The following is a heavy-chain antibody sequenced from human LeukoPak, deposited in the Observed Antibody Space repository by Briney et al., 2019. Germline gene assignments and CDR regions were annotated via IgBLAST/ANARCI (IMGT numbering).Heavy chain of an antibody. J-gene: IGHJ3*02. D-gene: IGHD2-21*02. CDR3: AREVTAEAFDI. CDR2: INHSGST. CDR1: GGSVSGYY. V-gene: IGHV4-34*01. Sequence: NPSETLSLTCAVYGGSVSGYYWSWIRQPPGKGLEWIGEINHSGSTNYNPSLKSRVTISVDTSKNQFSLKLSSVTAADTAVYYCAREVTAEAFDIWGQGTMVTVSS.